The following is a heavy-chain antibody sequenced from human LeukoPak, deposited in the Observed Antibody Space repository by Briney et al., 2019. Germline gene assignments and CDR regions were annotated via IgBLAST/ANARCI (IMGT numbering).Heavy chain of an antibody. Sequence: PSETLSLTCTVSGGSISTSSYYWGWVRQPPGKGLEWIGNIFYSGSTYYSPSLKSRVTISLDTSRNQFSLKLSSVTAADTAVYYCAKTYYDFWSGYSVDGAFDIWGQGTMVTVSS. J-gene: IGHJ3*02. D-gene: IGHD3-3*01. CDR1: GGSISTSSYY. CDR2: IFYSGST. CDR3: AKTYYDFWSGYSVDGAFDI. V-gene: IGHV4-39*07.